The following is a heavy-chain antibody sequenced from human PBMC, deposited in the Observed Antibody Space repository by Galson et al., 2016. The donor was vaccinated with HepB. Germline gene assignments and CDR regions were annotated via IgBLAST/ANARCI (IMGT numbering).Heavy chain of an antibody. Sequence: SLRLSCAASGFSFSTHSMDWVRQAPGKGLEWVSYISSSSSYISYADSVKGRFTISRDNAKNSLYLQLNSPSADDTVVYYCAREPHDFGDYGVDYWGQGTLVTVSS. CDR1: GFSFSTHS. CDR2: ISSSSSYI. D-gene: IGHD4-17*01. J-gene: IGHJ4*02. V-gene: IGHV3-21*01. CDR3: AREPHDFGDYGVDY.